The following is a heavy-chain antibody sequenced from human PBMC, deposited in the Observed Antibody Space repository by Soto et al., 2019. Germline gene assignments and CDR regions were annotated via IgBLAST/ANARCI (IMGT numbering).Heavy chain of an antibody. J-gene: IGHJ4*02. CDR1: GFTFSSYA. CDR2: ISGSGGST. CDR3: AKDHNYYDSSGWHTDFDY. D-gene: IGHD3-22*01. V-gene: IGHV3-23*01. Sequence: EVQLLESGGGLVQPGGSLRLSCAASGFTFSSYAMSWVRQAPGKGLEWVSAISGSGGSTYYADSVKGRFTISRDNSKNTLYLQMNSLRAEDTAVYYCAKDHNYYDSSGWHTDFDYWGQGTLVTVSS.